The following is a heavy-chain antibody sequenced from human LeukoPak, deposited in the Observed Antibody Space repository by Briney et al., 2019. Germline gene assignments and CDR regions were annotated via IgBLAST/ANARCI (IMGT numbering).Heavy chain of an antibody. J-gene: IGHJ5*02. V-gene: IGHV3-33*01. D-gene: IGHD6-19*01. CDR2: IWYDGSNK. Sequence: PGGSLRLSCAASGFTFSSYGMHWVRQAPGKGLEWVAVIWYDGSNKYYADSVKGRFTISRDNSKNTLYLQMNSLRAEDTAVYYCARDRSGWYQGWFDPWGQGTLVTVSS. CDR3: ARDRSGWYQGWFDP. CDR1: GFTFSSYG.